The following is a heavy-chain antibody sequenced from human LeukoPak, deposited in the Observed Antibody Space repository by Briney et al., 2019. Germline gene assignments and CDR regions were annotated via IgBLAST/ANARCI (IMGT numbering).Heavy chain of an antibody. D-gene: IGHD3-16*01. CDR2: ISGRGGSP. V-gene: IGHV3-23*01. Sequence: GVSLRLSCTPSGVTFDDYGLSWVRQAPGKGLEWVAAISGRGGSPFYADSVKGRFTLSRDNSKNTLYLQINRLRAENTAVYYCAKDRRDGEGITFGGVIQDWVQGTLVTVSS. J-gene: IGHJ4*02. CDR3: AKDRRDGEGITFGGVIQD. CDR1: GVTFDDYG.